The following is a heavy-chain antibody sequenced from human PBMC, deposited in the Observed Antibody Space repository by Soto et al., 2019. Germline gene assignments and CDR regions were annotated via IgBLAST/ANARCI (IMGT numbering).Heavy chain of an antibody. CDR1: GGSISSGGYY. CDR2: IYYSGST. Sequence: QVQLQESGPGLVKPSQTLSLTCTVSGGSISSGGYYWSWIRQHPGKGLEWIGYIYYSGSTYYNPSLKSRVTISVDTSKNQFSLKLSSVTAADTAVYYCARALRITMVRGDLFGWFDPWGQGTLVTVSS. CDR3: ARALRITMVRGDLFGWFDP. V-gene: IGHV4-31*03. D-gene: IGHD3-10*01. J-gene: IGHJ5*02.